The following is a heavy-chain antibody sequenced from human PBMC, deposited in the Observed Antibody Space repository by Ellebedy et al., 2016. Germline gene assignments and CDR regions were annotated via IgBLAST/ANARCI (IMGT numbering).Heavy chain of an antibody. Sequence: SETLSLXXTVSGDSLFNAGAYWSWIRQPPGKTLEWIGFVYRTGSTKLNPSLKSRVAMSVDTSKNQFSLKLTSVTAPDTAVYYCARGLYFDSSGYHFWFDPWGQGTLVTVSS. V-gene: IGHV4-61*08. J-gene: IGHJ5*02. CDR3: ARGLYFDSSGYHFWFDP. D-gene: IGHD3-22*01. CDR2: VYRTGST. CDR1: GDSLFNAGAY.